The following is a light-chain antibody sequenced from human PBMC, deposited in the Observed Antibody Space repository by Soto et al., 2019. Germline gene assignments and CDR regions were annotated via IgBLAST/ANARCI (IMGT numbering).Light chain of an antibody. J-gene: IGKJ2*01. CDR2: GAS. V-gene: IGKV3-20*01. Sequence: EIVLTQSPGTLSLSPGERATLSCRASQSVSSSYLAWYQQKPGQAPRLLIYGASSRATGIPDRFSGSGSGTDFTLTISRLEPEDFAVYYCQQYGSSPVTFGHGTKLEIK. CDR1: QSVSSSY. CDR3: QQYGSSPVT.